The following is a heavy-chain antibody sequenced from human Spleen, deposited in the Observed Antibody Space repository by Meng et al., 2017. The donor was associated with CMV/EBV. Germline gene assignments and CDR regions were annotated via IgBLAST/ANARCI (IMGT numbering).Heavy chain of an antibody. D-gene: IGHD2-8*02. V-gene: IGHV3-21*01. J-gene: IGHJ4*02. CDR3: ARAEAGGRSRKGY. Sequence: GESLKISCAASGCPFGDYGMNWVRQAPGKGLEWVSIISGSSSYIYYADSVKGRFTISRDNAKNTLYLQMNSLRAEDTAVYYCARAEAGGRSRKGYWGQGTLVTVSS. CDR2: ISGSSSYI. CDR1: GCPFGDYG.